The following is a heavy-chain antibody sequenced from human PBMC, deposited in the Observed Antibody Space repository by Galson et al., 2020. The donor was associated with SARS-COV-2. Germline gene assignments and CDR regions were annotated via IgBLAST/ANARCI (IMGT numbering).Heavy chain of an antibody. J-gene: IGHJ6*02. Sequence: GGSLRLSCAASGFTFDDYTMHWVRQAPGKGVEWVSLISRAGGSTYYADSVKGRFTISRDNSKNSLYLQMNSLRTEDTALYYCAKDRSSKGGYYTWHYYYYGMDVWGQGTTVTVSS. CDR3: AKDRSSKGGYYTWHYYYYGMDV. CDR2: ISRAGGST. D-gene: IGHD3-3*01. CDR1: GFTFDDYT. V-gene: IGHV3-43*01.